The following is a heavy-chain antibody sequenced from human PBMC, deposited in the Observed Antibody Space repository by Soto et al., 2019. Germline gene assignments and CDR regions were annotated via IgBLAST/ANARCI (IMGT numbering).Heavy chain of an antibody. CDR1: GGYIDSYY. CDR3: ARLGGYYQSLDT. D-gene: IGHD3-22*01. Sequence: SKTLSLTCTVSGGYIDSYYWTWIRQPPGKGLEWIGYVYYTGTTTYSPSLKSRVTISVDTSMNQISLKLSSVTAADTAFYYCARLGGYYQSLDTWGQGTLVTVSS. V-gene: IGHV4-59*08. CDR2: VYYTGTT. J-gene: IGHJ5*02.